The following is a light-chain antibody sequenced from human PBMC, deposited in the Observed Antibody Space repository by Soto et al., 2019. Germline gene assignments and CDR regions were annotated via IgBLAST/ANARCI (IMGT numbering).Light chain of an antibody. J-gene: IGKJ5*01. CDR1: QGIGTF. V-gene: IGKV1-33*01. CDR2: DAS. Sequence: DIQMTQSPSSLSASIGDRVTITCQASQGIGTFLNWFQQRPGRAPKLMIYDASTLETGVPPRFSGSGSGSDFTFTISGLQPEDIATYYCQQYDVLPPTFGQGTRLEI. CDR3: QQYDVLPPT.